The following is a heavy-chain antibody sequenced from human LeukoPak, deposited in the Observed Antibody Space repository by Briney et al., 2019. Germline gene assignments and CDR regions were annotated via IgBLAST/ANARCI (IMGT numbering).Heavy chain of an antibody. CDR2: IKQDGSEK. Sequence: GGSLRLSCAASGFTFSSYWMSWVRQAPGKGLEWVANIKQDGSEKYYVDSVKGRFTISRDNAKNSLYLQMNSLRAEDTAVYYCAREGGHDSSGYYYRSTERSGAFDIWGQGTMVTVSS. CDR1: GFTFSSYW. V-gene: IGHV3-7*01. CDR3: AREGGHDSSGYYYRSTERSGAFDI. J-gene: IGHJ3*02. D-gene: IGHD3-22*01.